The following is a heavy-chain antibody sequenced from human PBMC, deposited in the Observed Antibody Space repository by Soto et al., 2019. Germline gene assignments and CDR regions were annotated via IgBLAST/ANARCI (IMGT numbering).Heavy chain of an antibody. D-gene: IGHD5-18*01. V-gene: IGHV3-11*01. J-gene: IGHJ4*02. Sequence: GGSLRLSCAASGFTFSDYYMGWIRQAPGKGLEWVSYISSSGSTIYYADSVKGRFTISRDNAKNSLYLQMNSLRAEDTAVYYCARVKDTAMVFDYWGQGTLVTVS. CDR2: ISSSGSTI. CDR1: GFTFSDYY. CDR3: ARVKDTAMVFDY.